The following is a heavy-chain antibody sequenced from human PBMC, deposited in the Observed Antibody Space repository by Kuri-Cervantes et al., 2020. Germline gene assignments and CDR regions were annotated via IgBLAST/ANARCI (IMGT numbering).Heavy chain of an antibody. CDR2: IVVGSGNT. J-gene: IGHJ3*02. CDR1: GFTFTSSA. Sequence: SVKVSCKASGFTFTSSAVQWVRQARGQRLEWIGWIVVGSGNTNYAQKFQERVTITRDMSTSTAYMELNSLRSEDTAVYYCSAEIYDSSGYYYVGAFDIWGQGTMVTVSS. D-gene: IGHD3-22*01. V-gene: IGHV1-58*01. CDR3: SAEIYDSSGYYYVGAFDI.